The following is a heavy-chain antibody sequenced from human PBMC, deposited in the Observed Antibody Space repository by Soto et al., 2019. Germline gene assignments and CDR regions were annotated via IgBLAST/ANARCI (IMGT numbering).Heavy chain of an antibody. J-gene: IGHJ4*01. CDR3: ATNYGSGRAPSGY. Sequence: QVQLVQSGAELKKPGSSVKVSCTASGDTFSFYTMNWVRQAPGQGPEWMGRIIPMVRMANYAQKFQGRVTIIADKSATASYMELSLLRSEDTAVKYCATNYGSGRAPSGYWVHGTLVTVSS. CDR2: IIPMVRMA. D-gene: IGHD3-10*01. V-gene: IGHV1-69*02. CDR1: GDTFSFYT.